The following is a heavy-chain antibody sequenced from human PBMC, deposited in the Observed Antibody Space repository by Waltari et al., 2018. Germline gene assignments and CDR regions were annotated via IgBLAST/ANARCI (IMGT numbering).Heavy chain of an antibody. J-gene: IGHJ4*02. Sequence: QVQLQESGPGLVKPSETLSLTCTVSGYSISSGYYWGWIRQPPGKGLEWIGSIDHSGSTYYNPSLKSRVTISVDTSKNQFSLKLSSVTAADTAVYYCARDVGYYYDSSGPTFDYWGQGTLVTVSS. D-gene: IGHD3-22*01. CDR3: ARDVGYYYDSSGPTFDY. V-gene: IGHV4-38-2*02. CDR1: GYSISSGYY. CDR2: IDHSGST.